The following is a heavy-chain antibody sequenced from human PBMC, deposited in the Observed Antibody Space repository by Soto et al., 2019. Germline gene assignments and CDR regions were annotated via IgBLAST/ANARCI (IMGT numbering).Heavy chain of an antibody. CDR1: GDSVSSNNAA. J-gene: IGHJ5*02. V-gene: IGHV6-1*01. CDR2: TYYKSIWYN. CDR3: ERDVDDGPNWFDT. Sequence: SQTLSLTCAISGDSVSSNNAAWNWFRQSPSRGLEWLGRTYYKSIWYNDYVVSVKSRITINPDTSKNQFSLQLNSVTPEDTAVYYCERDVDDGPNWFDTWGQGTLVTVSS. D-gene: IGHD1-1*01.